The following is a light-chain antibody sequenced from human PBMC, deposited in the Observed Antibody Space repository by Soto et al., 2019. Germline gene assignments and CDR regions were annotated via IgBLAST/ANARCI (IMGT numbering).Light chain of an antibody. CDR1: QSISSW. CDR2: KAS. Sequence: DIQMAQSPSTLSASVGDRVTITCRASQSISSWLAWYQQKPGKAPKLLIYKASSLESGVPSRFSGSGSATEFTLTISSLQPDDFAPYSCQQYNSYWTFGQGTKVEIK. V-gene: IGKV1-5*03. J-gene: IGKJ1*01. CDR3: QQYNSYWT.